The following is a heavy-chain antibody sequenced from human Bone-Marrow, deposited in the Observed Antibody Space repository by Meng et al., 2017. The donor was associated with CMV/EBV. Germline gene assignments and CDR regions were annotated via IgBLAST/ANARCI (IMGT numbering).Heavy chain of an antibody. Sequence: QVVQSGAEVKKRGSPVKVSFKASGGTFSDYAISWVRQAPGQGLEWMGGIIPIFGTANYAQKFQGRVTITADESTSTAYMELSSLRSEDTAVYYCAREERLPYFDYWGQGTLVTVSS. V-gene: IGHV1-69*01. CDR2: IIPIFGTA. J-gene: IGHJ4*02. CDR1: GGTFSDYA. CDR3: AREERLPYFDY. D-gene: IGHD4-11*01.